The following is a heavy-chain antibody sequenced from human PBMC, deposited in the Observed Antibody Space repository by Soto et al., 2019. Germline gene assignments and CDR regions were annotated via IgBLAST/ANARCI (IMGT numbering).Heavy chain of an antibody. CDR1: GGSISSYY. CDR2: IYYSGST. D-gene: IGHD3-9*01. Sequence: QVQLQESGPGLVKPSETLSLTCTVSGGSISSYYWSWIRQPPGKGLEWIGYIYYSGSTNYNPSLKSRVTISVDTSKNQFSLKLSSVTAADTAVYYCARDPGYDILTGYYKSEMGDYYYYMDVWGKGTTVTVSS. J-gene: IGHJ6*03. CDR3: ARDPGYDILTGYYKSEMGDYYYYMDV. V-gene: IGHV4-59*01.